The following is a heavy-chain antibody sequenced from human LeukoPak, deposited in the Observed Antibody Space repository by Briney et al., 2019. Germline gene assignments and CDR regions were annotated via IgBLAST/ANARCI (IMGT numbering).Heavy chain of an antibody. V-gene: IGHV3-53*01. CDR2: IYSGGST. D-gene: IGHD1-1*01. J-gene: IGHJ4*02. Sequence: GGSLRLSCAASGFTVSSNYMSWVRQAPGKGLEWVSVIYSGGSTYYADSVKGRFTISRDNSKNTLYLQVNSLRAEDTAVYYCARGFSGTPELYWGQGTLVTVSS. CDR3: ARGFSGTPELY. CDR1: GFTVSSNY.